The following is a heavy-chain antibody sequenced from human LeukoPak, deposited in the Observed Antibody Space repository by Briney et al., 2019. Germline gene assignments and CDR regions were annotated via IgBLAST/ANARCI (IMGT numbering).Heavy chain of an antibody. Sequence: PAGGSLRLSCAASGFTLSSYSMNWVRQAPGKGLEWVSSISSSGSTIYYADSVKGRFTISRDNAKNSLYLQMNSLRAEDTAVYYCARSIATRYYYYYMDVWGKGTTVTVSS. CDR1: GFTLSSYS. CDR3: ARSIATRYYYYYMDV. J-gene: IGHJ6*03. D-gene: IGHD6-6*01. CDR2: ISSSGSTI. V-gene: IGHV3-48*04.